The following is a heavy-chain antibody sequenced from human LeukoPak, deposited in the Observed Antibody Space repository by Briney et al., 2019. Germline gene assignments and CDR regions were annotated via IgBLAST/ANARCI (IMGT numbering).Heavy chain of an antibody. Sequence: GGSLRLSCAASGFTFSTYVMHWVRQAPGKGLEWVAVISFDGSNKNYADSVKGRFTVSRDNSKNTLYVQMKSLRAEDTAVYYCAKDFVVVPGNVNYFDYWGQGTLVTVSS. CDR3: AKDFVVVPGNVNYFDY. D-gene: IGHD2-21*02. J-gene: IGHJ4*02. CDR2: ISFDGSNK. CDR1: GFTFSTYV. V-gene: IGHV3-30*04.